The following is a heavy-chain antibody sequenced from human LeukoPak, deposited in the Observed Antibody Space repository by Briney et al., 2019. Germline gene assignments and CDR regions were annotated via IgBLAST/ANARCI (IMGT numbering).Heavy chain of an antibody. V-gene: IGHV3-23*01. D-gene: IGHD6-19*01. Sequence: GGSLRLSCAASGFTFSSYAMSWVRQARGKGLEWVSAISGSGGSTYYADSVKGRFTISRDNSKNTLYLQMNSLRAEDTAVYYCAKVVPKAFRIAVAGTPDYWGQGTLVTVSS. CDR2: ISGSGGST. CDR1: GFTFSSYA. CDR3: AKVVPKAFRIAVAGTPDY. J-gene: IGHJ4*02.